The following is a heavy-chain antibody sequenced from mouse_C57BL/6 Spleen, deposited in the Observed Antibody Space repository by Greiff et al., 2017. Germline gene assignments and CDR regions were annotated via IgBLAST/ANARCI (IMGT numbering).Heavy chain of an antibody. Sequence: QVQLKQSGPELVKPGASVKLSCKASGYTFTSYDINWVKQRPGQGLEWIGWIYPRDGSTKYNEKFKGKATLTVDTSSRTAYMELHRLTSVDSAVYFCASPLITTVPGGFAYWGQGTLVTVSA. D-gene: IGHD1-1*01. CDR3: ASPLITTVPGGFAY. CDR1: GYTFTSYD. J-gene: IGHJ3*01. CDR2: IYPRDGST. V-gene: IGHV1-85*01.